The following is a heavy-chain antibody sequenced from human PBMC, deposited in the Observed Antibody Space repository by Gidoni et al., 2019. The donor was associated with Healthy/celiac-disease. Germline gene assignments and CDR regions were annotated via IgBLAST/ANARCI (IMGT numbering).Heavy chain of an antibody. Sequence: QVQLQQWGAGLLKPSETLSLTCAVYGGSFSGYYWSWIRQPPGKGLEWIGEIKHSGSTNYNPSLKSRVTISVDTSKNQFSLKLSSVTAADTAVYYCARQGEYQLRRFDYWGQGTLVTVSS. CDR3: ARQGEYQLRRFDY. J-gene: IGHJ4*02. D-gene: IGHD2-2*01. V-gene: IGHV4-34*01. CDR2: IKHSGST. CDR1: GGSFSGYY.